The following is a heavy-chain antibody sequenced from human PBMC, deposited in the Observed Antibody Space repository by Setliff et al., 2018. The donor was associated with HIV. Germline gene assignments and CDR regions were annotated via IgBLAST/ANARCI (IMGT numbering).Heavy chain of an antibody. J-gene: IGHJ4*02. CDR2: ISSSGGTI. V-gene: IGHV3-48*04. Sequence: GGSLRLSCAASGFTFGSHSLNWVRQAPGKGLEWVSYISSSGGTIYYADSVKGRFTIFRDNAKKSLYLQMNSLRADDTAVYYCARAFSGYYFDYWGQGTLVTAPQ. D-gene: IGHD3-3*01. CDR1: GFTFGSHS. CDR3: ARAFSGYYFDY.